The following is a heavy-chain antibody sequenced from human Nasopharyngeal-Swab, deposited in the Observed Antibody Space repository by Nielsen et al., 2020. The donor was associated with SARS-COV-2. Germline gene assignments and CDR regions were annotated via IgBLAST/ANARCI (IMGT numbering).Heavy chain of an antibody. J-gene: IGHJ4*02. V-gene: IGHV4-39*07. CDR3: ARGTNYDFWSNYAHYYFDY. D-gene: IGHD3-3*01. CDR1: GGSISSSSYY. CDR2: IYCSGST. Sequence: GSLRLSCTVSGGSISSSSYYWAWIRQPPGKGLEWIGTIYCSGSTYYNPSLKSRLTLSVDTSTNQFSLKLSSLTAADTAVYYCARGTNYDFWSNYAHYYFDYWGQGALVTVSS.